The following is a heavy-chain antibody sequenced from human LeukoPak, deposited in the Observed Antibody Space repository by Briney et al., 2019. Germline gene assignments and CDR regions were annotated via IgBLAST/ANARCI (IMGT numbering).Heavy chain of an antibody. CDR2: VFGSGGTT. V-gene: IGHV3-23*01. CDR1: GFSFPSYA. J-gene: IGHJ4*02. D-gene: IGHD2-21*02. CDR3: TRSPRLLFDH. Sequence: GGSLRLSCAASGFSFPSYAMSWVRQAQGKGLEWVAGVFGSGGTTHYVDSVQGRFTISRDTSTNTLYLQMNSLRAEDTAVYYCTRSPRLLFDHWGQGTLVTVSS.